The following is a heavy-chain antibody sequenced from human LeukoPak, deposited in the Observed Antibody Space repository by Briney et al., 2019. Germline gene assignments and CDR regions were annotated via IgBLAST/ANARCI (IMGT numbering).Heavy chain of an antibody. J-gene: IGHJ4*02. Sequence: GGSLRLSCVVSGFTVSSNYMSWVRQAPGKGLEWVSVIFSDGSIYYADSVKGQFTISRDNSDNTLYLRMNSLRADDTAVYYCAARVQTVLPNNYWGQGTLVTVSS. CDR3: AARVQTVLPNNY. CDR2: IFSDGSI. CDR1: GFTVSSNY. D-gene: IGHD1-1*01. V-gene: IGHV3-53*01.